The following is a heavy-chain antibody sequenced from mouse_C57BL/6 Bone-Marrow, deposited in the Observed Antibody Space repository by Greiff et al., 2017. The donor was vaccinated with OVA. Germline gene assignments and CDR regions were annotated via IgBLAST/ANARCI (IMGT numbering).Heavy chain of an antibody. D-gene: IGHD4-1*01. Sequence: EVQGVESGGGLVKPGGSLKLSCAASGFTFSSYAMSWVRQTPDKRLEWVATISDGGSYTYYPDNVKGRFTISRDNAKNNLYLQMSHLKSEDTAMYYCARDRYFTWDVGFAYWGQGTLVTVSA. CDR1: GFTFSSYA. CDR3: ARDRYFTWDVGFAY. V-gene: IGHV5-4*01. CDR2: ISDGGSYT. J-gene: IGHJ3*01.